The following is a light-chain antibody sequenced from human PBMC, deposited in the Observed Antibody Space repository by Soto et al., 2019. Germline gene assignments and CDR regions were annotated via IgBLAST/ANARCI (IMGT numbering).Light chain of an antibody. Sequence: LTQLPGTLSLSPGETATLSCRASQSVASNSLAWYQQKPGQAPRLLVYGASGMATDIPDRFSGPGSGTDFTITINVLEPEAFEVYYCQNYDSSPYTFGQGTKLEIK. CDR2: GAS. V-gene: IGKV3-20*01. CDR3: QNYDSSPYT. J-gene: IGKJ2*01. CDR1: QSVASNS.